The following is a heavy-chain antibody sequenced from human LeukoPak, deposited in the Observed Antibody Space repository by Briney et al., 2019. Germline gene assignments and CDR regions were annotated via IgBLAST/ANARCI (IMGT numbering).Heavy chain of an antibody. D-gene: IGHD3-22*01. CDR1: GGTFSSYA. CDR2: IIPIFGTA. V-gene: IGHV1-69*05. Sequence: GASVKVSCKASGGTFSSYAISWVRQAPGQGLEWMGGIIPIFGTANYAQKFQGRVTITTDESTSTAYMELSSLRSEDTAVYYCARNRGYYYDSSDYYYGGYWGQGTLVTVSS. J-gene: IGHJ4*02. CDR3: ARNRGYYYDSSDYYYGGY.